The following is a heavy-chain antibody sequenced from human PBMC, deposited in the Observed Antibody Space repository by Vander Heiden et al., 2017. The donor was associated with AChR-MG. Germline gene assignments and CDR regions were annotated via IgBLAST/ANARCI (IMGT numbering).Heavy chain of an antibody. CDR2: ISDDGSNK. Sequence: QVQLVESGGGVVQPGRSLRLSCDASGFTFSSYAMHWVRQAPGKGLEWVAVISDDGSNKYYADSVKGRFTISRDNSKNTLYLQMNSLRAEDTAVYYCARDSRFLEWLFEFFDYWGQGTLVTVSS. D-gene: IGHD3-3*01. J-gene: IGHJ4*02. CDR3: ARDSRFLEWLFEFFDY. CDR1: GFTFSSYA. V-gene: IGHV3-30-3*01.